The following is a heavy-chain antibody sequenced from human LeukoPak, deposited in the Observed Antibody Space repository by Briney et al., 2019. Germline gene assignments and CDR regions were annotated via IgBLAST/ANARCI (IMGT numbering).Heavy chain of an antibody. D-gene: IGHD1-1*01. CDR1: GFTFSDHY. CDR3: ATEQLWSYNFDY. J-gene: IGHJ4*02. Sequence: GGSLRLSCAASGFTFSDHYMDWVRQAPGKGLEWVGRIKSKTDGGTTDYAAPEKDRFIISRDDSKNTLYLQMNSLKTEDTAVYYCATEQLWSYNFDYWGQGALVTVSS. V-gene: IGHV3-15*01. CDR2: IKSKTDGGTT.